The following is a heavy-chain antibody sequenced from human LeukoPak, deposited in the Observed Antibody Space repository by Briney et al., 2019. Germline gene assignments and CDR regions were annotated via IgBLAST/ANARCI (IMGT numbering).Heavy chain of an antibody. CDR2: IYYSGST. Sequence: PSETLSLTCTVSGGSISSSSYYWGWIRQPPGKGLEWIGSIYYSGSTYCNTSLKSRVTISVDTSKNQFSLKLSSVTAADTAVYYCASNTAMADYWGQGTLVTVSS. CDR1: GGSISSSSYY. CDR3: ASNTAMADY. D-gene: IGHD5-18*01. J-gene: IGHJ4*02. V-gene: IGHV4-39*01.